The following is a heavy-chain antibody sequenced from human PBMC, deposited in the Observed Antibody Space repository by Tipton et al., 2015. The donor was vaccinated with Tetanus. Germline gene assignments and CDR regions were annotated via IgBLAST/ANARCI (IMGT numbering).Heavy chain of an antibody. D-gene: IGHD3-22*01. CDR2: IYSGGST. Sequence: SLRLSCAASGFTVSSNYMSWVRQAPGKGLEWVSVIYSGGSTYYADSVKGRFTISRDNSKNTLYLQMNSLRAEDTAVYYCARDSAYDSSGYPRYGMDVWGQGTTVTVSS. V-gene: IGHV3-53*01. J-gene: IGHJ6*02. CDR1: GFTVSSNY. CDR3: ARDSAYDSSGYPRYGMDV.